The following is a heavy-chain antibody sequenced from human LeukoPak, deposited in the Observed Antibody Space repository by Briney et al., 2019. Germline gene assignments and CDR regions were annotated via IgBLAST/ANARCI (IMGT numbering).Heavy chain of an antibody. V-gene: IGHV1-2*02. D-gene: IGHD3-10*01. CDR2: INPHSGGT. J-gene: IGHJ4*02. CDR1: GYTFTGYY. CDR3: ARVYYYASGRLDS. Sequence: ASVKVSCKASGYTFTGYYIHWVRQAPGQGLEWMGWINPHSGGTNYAQKFQGGVTMTRDTSITTAYMELSSLRSDDTAVFYCARVYYYASGRLDSWGQGTLITVSS.